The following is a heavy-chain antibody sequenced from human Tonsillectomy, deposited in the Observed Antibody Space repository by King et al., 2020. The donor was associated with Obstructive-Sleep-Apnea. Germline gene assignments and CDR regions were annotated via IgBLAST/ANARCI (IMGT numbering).Heavy chain of an antibody. D-gene: IGHD4-23*01. CDR1: GFTFSSYW. J-gene: IGHJ4*02. V-gene: IGHV3-7*03. Sequence: VQLVESGGGLVQPGGSLRLSCAASGFTFSSYWMSWVRQAPGKGLEWVANIKQDGSVKFYVDSVKGRFTISRDNAKNSLFLQMNSLRAEDTAVYYCARDHRWPWDFDYWGQGTLVTVSS. CDR2: IKQDGSVK. CDR3: ARDHRWPWDFDY.